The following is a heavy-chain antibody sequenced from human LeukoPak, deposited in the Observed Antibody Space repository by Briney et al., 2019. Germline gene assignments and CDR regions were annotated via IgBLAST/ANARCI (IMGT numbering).Heavy chain of an antibody. CDR3: ARDYDGSGSYGVFYYYYGMDV. J-gene: IGHJ6*02. CDR1: GFTFSSYG. Sequence: PGGSLRLSCAASGFTFSSYGMHWVRQAPGKGLEWVAVIWYDGSNKYYADSVKGRFTISRDNSKNTLYLQMSSLRAEDTAVYYCARDYDGSGSYGVFYYYYGMDVWGQGTTVTVSS. CDR2: IWYDGSNK. V-gene: IGHV3-33*01. D-gene: IGHD3-10*01.